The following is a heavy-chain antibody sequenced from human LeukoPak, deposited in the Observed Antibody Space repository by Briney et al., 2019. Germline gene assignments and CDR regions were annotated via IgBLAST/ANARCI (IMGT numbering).Heavy chain of an antibody. J-gene: IGHJ4*02. V-gene: IGHV3-23*01. D-gene: IGHD3-16*01. CDR2: ISGSGVNT. Sequence: GGSLRLSCAASGFTFSSYGMTWVRQASGKGLEWVSAISGSGVNTDYADSVKGRFTISRDNSKNTLYLQMNSLTAEDTAVYYCAKHPSPVFGGGSYFEDWGQGTLVTVSS. CDR3: AKHPSPVFGGGSYFED. CDR1: GFTFSSYG.